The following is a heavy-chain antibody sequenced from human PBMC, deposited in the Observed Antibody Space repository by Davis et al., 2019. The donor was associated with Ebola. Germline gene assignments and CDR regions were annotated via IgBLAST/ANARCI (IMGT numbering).Heavy chain of an antibody. CDR2: INDDGSST. V-gene: IGHV3-74*01. CDR3: ARDSDDYSFDY. J-gene: IGHJ4*02. CDR1: GITFSRHW. Sequence: GESLKISCAASGITFSRHWMHWVRQAPGKGLVWVSRINDDGSSTSYADSVKGRFNISRDNAKNTLYLQMNSLRAEDTAVYYCARDSDDYSFDYWGKGTLVTVSP. D-gene: IGHD4-11*01.